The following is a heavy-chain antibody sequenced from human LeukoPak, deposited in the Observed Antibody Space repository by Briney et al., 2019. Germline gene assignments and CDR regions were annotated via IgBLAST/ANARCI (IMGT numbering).Heavy chain of an antibody. D-gene: IGHD1-26*01. V-gene: IGHV1-69*13. CDR2: IIPIFGTA. Sequence: GASVKVSCKASGGTFSSYAISWVRQAPGQGLEWMGGIIPIFGTANYAQKFQGRVTITADESTSTAYMELSSLRSEDTAVYYCARGIVGATDEYFQHWGQGTLVTVSS. CDR1: GGTFSSYA. J-gene: IGHJ1*01. CDR3: ARGIVGATDEYFQH.